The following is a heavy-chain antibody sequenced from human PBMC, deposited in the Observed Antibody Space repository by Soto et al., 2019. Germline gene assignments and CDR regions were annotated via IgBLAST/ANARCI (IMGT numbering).Heavy chain of an antibody. CDR2: ISYDGSNI. J-gene: IGHJ4*02. D-gene: IGHD1-7*01. V-gene: IGHV3-30*18. Sequence: GVSLRLSCAASGFTFSSYGMHWVRQAPGKGLEWVAVISYDGSNIYYADSVKGRFTISRDNSKNTLYLQMNSLRAEDTAVYYCAKDHGKVGTLLYYFDYWGQGTLVTVYS. CDR1: GFTFSSYG. CDR3: AKDHGKVGTLLYYFDY.